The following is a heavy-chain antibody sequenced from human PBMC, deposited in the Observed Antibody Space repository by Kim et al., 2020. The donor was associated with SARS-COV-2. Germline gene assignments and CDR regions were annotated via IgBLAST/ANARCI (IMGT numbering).Heavy chain of an antibody. D-gene: IGHD3-22*01. J-gene: IGHJ5*02. CDR3: AKLLAYDSSGFS. Sequence: YYADSVKGRFTISRDNSKNTLYLQMNSLRAEDTAVYYCAKLLAYDSSGFSWGQGTLVTVSS. V-gene: IGHV3-23*01.